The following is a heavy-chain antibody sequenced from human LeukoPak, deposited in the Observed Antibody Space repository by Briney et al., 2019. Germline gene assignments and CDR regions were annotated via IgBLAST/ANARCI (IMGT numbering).Heavy chain of an antibody. Sequence: GGSLRLSCAASGFTFSSYNMNWVRQAPGKGLEWVSSISSSSSYIYYADSVKGRFTISRDNAKNSLYLQMNSRRAEDTAVYYCARDGKSSSWYDYWGQGTLVTVSS. CDR2: ISSSSSYI. J-gene: IGHJ4*02. CDR1: GFTFSSYN. D-gene: IGHD6-13*01. V-gene: IGHV3-21*01. CDR3: ARDGKSSSWYDY.